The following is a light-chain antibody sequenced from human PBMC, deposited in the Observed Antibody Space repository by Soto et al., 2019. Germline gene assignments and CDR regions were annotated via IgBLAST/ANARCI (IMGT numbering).Light chain of an antibody. CDR3: QQYNSYSWT. V-gene: IGKV1-5*03. J-gene: IGKJ1*01. Sequence: DIQMTQSPSTLSASVGDGVTITFRASQSVNRWLAWYQQKPGKAPKLLIYETSSLESGVPSRFGGSGSGTEFTLTISSLQPDDFAIYYCQQYNSYSWTFGQGTKVDIK. CDR2: ETS. CDR1: QSVNRW.